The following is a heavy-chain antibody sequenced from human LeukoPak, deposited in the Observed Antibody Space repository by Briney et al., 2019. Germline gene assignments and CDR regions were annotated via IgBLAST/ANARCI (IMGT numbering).Heavy chain of an antibody. Sequence: GGSLRLSCAPSGFTFSSYSMNWVRQAPGKGLEWVSSISSSSSYIYYADSVKGRFTISRDNAKNSLYLQMNSLRAEDTAVYYCARARVGATTLYYYMDVWGKGTTVTVSS. V-gene: IGHV3-21*01. CDR1: GFTFSSYS. J-gene: IGHJ6*03. CDR3: ARARVGATTLYYYMDV. D-gene: IGHD1-26*01. CDR2: ISSSSSYI.